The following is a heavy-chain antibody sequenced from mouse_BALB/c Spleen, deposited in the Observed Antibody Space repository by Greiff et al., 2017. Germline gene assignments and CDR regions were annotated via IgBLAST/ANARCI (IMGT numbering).Heavy chain of an antibody. J-gene: IGHJ4*01. Sequence: ESGPGLVKPSQSLSLTCSVTGYSITSGYYWNWIRQFPGNKLEWMGYISYDGSNNYNPSLKNRISITRDTSKNQFFLKLNSVTTEDTATYYCAMRGDYYAMDYWGQGTSVTVSS. V-gene: IGHV3-6*02. CDR1: GYSITSGYY. CDR3: AMRGDYYAMDY. CDR2: ISYDGSN.